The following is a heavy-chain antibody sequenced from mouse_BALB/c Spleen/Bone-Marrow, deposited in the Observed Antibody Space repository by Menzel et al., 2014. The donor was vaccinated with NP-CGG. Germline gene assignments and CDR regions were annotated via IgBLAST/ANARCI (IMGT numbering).Heavy chain of an antibody. V-gene: IGHV14-3*02. D-gene: IGHD2-14*01. CDR3: AYYRYDEGGFAF. CDR2: IDPANGNT. Sequence: EVHLVESGAELVKPGASVKLSCTASGFNIKDTYMHWVKQKPEQGLEWIVGIDPANGNTKYDPKFQGKATITADTSSNTAYLQLSSLTSEDTAVYYCAYYRYDEGGFAFWGQGTLVTVSA. J-gene: IGHJ3*01. CDR1: GFNIKDTY.